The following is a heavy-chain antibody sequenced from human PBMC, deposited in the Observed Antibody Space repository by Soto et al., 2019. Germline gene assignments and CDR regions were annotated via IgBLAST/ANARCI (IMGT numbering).Heavy chain of an antibody. CDR2: IIPIFGTA. J-gene: IGHJ4*02. CDR1: GGTFSSYA. V-gene: IGHV1-69*13. Sequence: SEKVSCKASGGTFSSYAISWVRQAPGQGLEWMGGIIPIFGTANYAQKFQGRVTITADESTSTAYMELSSLRSEDTALYYCAGVGRYYFDYWGQGTLVTVS. CDR3: AGVGRYYFDY. D-gene: IGHD1-26*01.